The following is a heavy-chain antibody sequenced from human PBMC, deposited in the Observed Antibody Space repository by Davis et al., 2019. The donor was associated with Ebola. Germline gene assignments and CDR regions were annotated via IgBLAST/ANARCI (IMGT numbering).Heavy chain of an antibody. J-gene: IGHJ4*01. CDR3: ARDLEDYGADY. D-gene: IGHD4-17*01. CDR1: GYTFTSYD. V-gene: IGHV1-8*01. CDR2: MNPNSGNT. Sequence: ASVKVSCKASGYTFTSYDINWVRQATGQGLEWMGWMNPNSGNTGYAQKFQGRVTMTIDISTDTVYMELRSLRSDGTAVYYCARDLEDYGADYWGHGTLVTVSP.